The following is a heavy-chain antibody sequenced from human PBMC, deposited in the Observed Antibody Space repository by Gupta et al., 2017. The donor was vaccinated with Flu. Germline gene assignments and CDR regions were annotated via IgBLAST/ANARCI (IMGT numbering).Heavy chain of an antibody. J-gene: IGHJ5*02. V-gene: IGHV3-48*02. CDR2: ISSSSSTI. D-gene: IGHD3-9*01. CDR3: ARRGGDYDILTGYSNAKSLYVWFDP. CDR1: GFTFSSYS. Sequence: EVQLVESGGGLVQPGGSLRLSCAASGFTFSSYSMNWVRQAPGKGLEWVSYISSSSSTIYYADSVKGRFTISRDNAKNSLYLQMNSLRDEDTAVYYCARRGGDYDILTGYSNAKSLYVWFDPWGQGTLVTVSS.